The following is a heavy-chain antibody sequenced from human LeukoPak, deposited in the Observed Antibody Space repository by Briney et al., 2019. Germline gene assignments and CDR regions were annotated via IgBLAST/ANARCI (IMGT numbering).Heavy chain of an antibody. CDR3: TRGHWGLQA. Sequence: SETLSLTCTVSGASVTDYYWSWIRQSPGKGLGWISYIHHSGNSDYNPSLRSRVTTSLDTSKNQFSLNLISVTAADTAVYYCTRGHWGLQAWSQGTLVTVSS. D-gene: IGHD7-27*01. J-gene: IGHJ5*02. CDR2: IHHSGNS. CDR1: GASVTDYY. V-gene: IGHV4-59*02.